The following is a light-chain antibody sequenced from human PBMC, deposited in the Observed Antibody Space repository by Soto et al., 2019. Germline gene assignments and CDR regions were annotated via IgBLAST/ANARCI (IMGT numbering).Light chain of an antibody. CDR3: QSYDTNTVV. CDR1: SGSIGSNS. J-gene: IGLJ7*02. CDR2: EDD. Sequence: NFMLTQPPSGSESPGKTVTISCTRSSGSIGSNSVQWYRQRPGSAPTIVVYEDDQRPSGVPNRFAGSIDRSSNSASLTISGLQTEDEAVYYCQSYDTNTVVFGGGTQLTAL. V-gene: IGLV6-57*04.